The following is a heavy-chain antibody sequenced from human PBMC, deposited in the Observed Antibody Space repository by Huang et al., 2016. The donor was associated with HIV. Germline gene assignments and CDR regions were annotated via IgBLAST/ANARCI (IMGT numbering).Heavy chain of an antibody. V-gene: IGHV1-69*13. CDR3: ARDEGGRYCSSISCYFVY. D-gene: IGHD2-2*01. CDR1: GGTFRTSA. Sequence: QVQLVQSGTEVKKPGSSVKVSCKSSGGTFRTSAFSWVRQAPGQGLEWMGGIIPLFNTTNYAHHFQGRATIIADESTSTAYMELSSLRDDDTAVYYCARDEGGRYCSSISCYFVYWGQGTMVTVSS. CDR2: IIPLFNTT. J-gene: IGHJ4*02.